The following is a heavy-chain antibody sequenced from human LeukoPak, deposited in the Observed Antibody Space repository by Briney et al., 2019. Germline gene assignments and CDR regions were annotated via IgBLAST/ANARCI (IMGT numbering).Heavy chain of an antibody. D-gene: IGHD2-15*01. CDR3: ARAIRSGGSCFDY. Sequence: SETLSLTCTVSGDSINSDYWNWIRQPPGKGLEWIGYIYHSGSTYYNPSLKSRVTISVDRSKNQFSLKLSSVTAADTAVYYCARAIRSGGSCFDYWGQGTLVTVSS. V-gene: IGHV4-59*12. CDR2: IYHSGST. J-gene: IGHJ4*02. CDR1: GDSINSDY.